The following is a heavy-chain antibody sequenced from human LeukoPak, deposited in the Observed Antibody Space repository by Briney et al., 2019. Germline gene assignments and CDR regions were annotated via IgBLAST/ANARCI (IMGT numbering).Heavy chain of an antibody. V-gene: IGHV1-69*04. Sequence: SVTVSCKASGGTFSSYAISWVRQAPGQGLEWMGRIIPILGIANYAQKFQGRVTITADKSTSTAYMELSSLRSEDTAVYYCARGPTAGIAAAEFDYWGQGTLVTVSS. J-gene: IGHJ4*02. CDR1: GGTFSSYA. D-gene: IGHD6-13*01. CDR2: IIPILGIA. CDR3: ARGPTAGIAAAEFDY.